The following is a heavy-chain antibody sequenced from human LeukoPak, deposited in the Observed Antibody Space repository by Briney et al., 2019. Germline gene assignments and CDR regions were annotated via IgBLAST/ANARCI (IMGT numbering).Heavy chain of an antibody. J-gene: IGHJ4*02. Sequence: GGSLRLSCAASGFTVSSNYMSWVRQAPGKGLEWVSSISSSSSYKYYADSVKGRFTISRDNAKNSLYLQMNSLRAEDTAVYYCARGGWGYSYSDYWGQGTLVTVSS. CDR3: ARGGWGYSYSDY. CDR2: ISSSSSYK. D-gene: IGHD5-18*01. V-gene: IGHV3-21*01. CDR1: GFTVSSNY.